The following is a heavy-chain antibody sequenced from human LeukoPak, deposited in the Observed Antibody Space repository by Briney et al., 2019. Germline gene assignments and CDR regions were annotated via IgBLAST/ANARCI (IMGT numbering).Heavy chain of an antibody. CDR3: AVDYYGSGSYYGNFDY. Sequence: PGGSLRLSCAASGFTFSSYGMHWVRQAPGKGLEWVAFIRYDGSNKYYADSVKGRFTISRDNAKNSLYLQMNSLRAEDTAVYYCAVDYYGSGSYYGNFDYWGQGTLVTVSS. D-gene: IGHD3-10*01. V-gene: IGHV3-30*02. CDR2: IRYDGSNK. CDR1: GFTFSSYG. J-gene: IGHJ4*02.